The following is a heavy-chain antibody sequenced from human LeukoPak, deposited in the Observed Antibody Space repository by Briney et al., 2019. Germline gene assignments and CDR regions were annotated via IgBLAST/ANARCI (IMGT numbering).Heavy chain of an antibody. CDR1: GFTFSSYA. CDR2: ISYDGSNK. J-gene: IGHJ4*02. D-gene: IGHD6-13*01. CDR3: AKVPQWSSFRFFDY. V-gene: IGHV3-30*04. Sequence: PGGSLRLSCAASGFTFSSYAMHWVRQAPGKGLEWVAVISYDGSNKYYADSVKGRFTISRDNSKNTLYLQMNSLRAEDTAVYYCAKVPQWSSFRFFDYWGQGTLVTVSS.